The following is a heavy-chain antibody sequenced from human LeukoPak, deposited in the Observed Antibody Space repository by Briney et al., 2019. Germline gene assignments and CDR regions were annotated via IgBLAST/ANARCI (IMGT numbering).Heavy chain of an antibody. CDR3: ARDRNYGSGFIDF. Sequence: GGSLRLSCAASGFTFSSYAMHWVRQAPGKGLEWVAVISYDGSNKYYADSVKGRFTISRDNSKNTLYLQMNSLRAEDTAVYYCARDRNYGSGFIDFWGQGTLVTVSS. CDR2: ISYDGSNK. D-gene: IGHD3-10*01. V-gene: IGHV3-30-3*01. J-gene: IGHJ4*02. CDR1: GFTFSSYA.